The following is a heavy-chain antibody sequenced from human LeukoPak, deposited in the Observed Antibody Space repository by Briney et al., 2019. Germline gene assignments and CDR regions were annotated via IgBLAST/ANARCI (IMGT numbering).Heavy chain of an antibody. J-gene: IGHJ6*03. Sequence: ASVKVSCKASGGTFSSYAISWVRQAPGQGLEWMGGIIPIFGTANYAQKFQGRVTITTDESTSTAYMELSSLRSEDTAVYYCAGGVVIGQHPNYFYYYYMDVWGKGTTVTLSS. CDR3: AGGVVIGQHPNYFYYYYMDV. CDR2: IIPIFGTA. CDR1: GGTFSSYA. V-gene: IGHV1-69*05. D-gene: IGHD3-3*01.